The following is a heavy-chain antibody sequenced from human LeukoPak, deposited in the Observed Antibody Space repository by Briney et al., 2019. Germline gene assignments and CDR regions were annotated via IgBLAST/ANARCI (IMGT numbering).Heavy chain of an antibody. Sequence: SQTLSLTCTVSGGSISSGVYYWSWIRQHPGKGLEWIGYIYYSGSTYYNPSLKSRVTISVATSKNQFSLKLSSVTAADTAVYYCARGPISDGDYDYWGQGTLVTVSS. V-gene: IGHV4-31*03. J-gene: IGHJ4*02. CDR2: IYYSGST. D-gene: IGHD4-17*01. CDR1: GGSISSGVYY. CDR3: ARGPISDGDYDY.